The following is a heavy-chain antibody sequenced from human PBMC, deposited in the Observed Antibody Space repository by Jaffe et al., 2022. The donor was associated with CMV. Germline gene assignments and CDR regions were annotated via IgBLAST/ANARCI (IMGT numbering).Heavy chain of an antibody. CDR3: AKVGTTWPEHFPH. D-gene: IGHD1-1*01. J-gene: IGHJ1*01. Sequence: EVQLLESGGGLVEPGGSLRLSCAGSGFTFSTYDMSWVRQAPGKGLEWVSGISGSGGSTYYADSVNGRFTLSRDNSESTLYLQMNSLTAEDTAVYYCAKVGTTWPEHFPHWGQGTLVTVSP. CDR2: ISGSGGST. CDR1: GFTFSTYD. V-gene: IGHV3-23*01.